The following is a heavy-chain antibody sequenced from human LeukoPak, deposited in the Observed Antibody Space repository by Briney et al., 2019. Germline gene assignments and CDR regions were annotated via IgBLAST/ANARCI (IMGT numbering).Heavy chain of an antibody. CDR2: IIPIFGTA. CDR3: ASSSLPDYGDFTIFDY. V-gene: IGHV1-69*05. J-gene: IGHJ4*02. D-gene: IGHD4-17*01. CDR1: GVTFSSYA. Sequence: SAKVSCKASGVTFSSYAISWVRQAPGQGLEWMGRIIPIFGTANYAQKFQGRVTITTDESTSTAYMELSSLRSEDTAVYYCASSSLPDYGDFTIFDYWGQGTLVTVSS.